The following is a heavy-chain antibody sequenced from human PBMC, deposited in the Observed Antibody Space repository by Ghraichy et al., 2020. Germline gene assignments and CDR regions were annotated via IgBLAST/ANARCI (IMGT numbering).Heavy chain of an antibody. CDR2: ISGSGGGT. CDR3: AKDLESSGDY. CDR1: GFTFSSYA. J-gene: IGHJ4*02. Sequence: GESLNISCAASGFTFSSYAMSWVRQAPGKGLEWVSAISGSGGGTYYADSVKGRFTISRDNSKNTLYLQMNSLRAEDTAVYYCAKDLESSGDYWGQGTLVTVSS. V-gene: IGHV3-23*01. D-gene: IGHD6-19*01.